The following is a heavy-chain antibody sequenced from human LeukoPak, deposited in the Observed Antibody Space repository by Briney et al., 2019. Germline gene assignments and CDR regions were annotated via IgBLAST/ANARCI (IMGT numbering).Heavy chain of an antibody. CDR2: IYSHGST. Sequence: SETLSLTCTVSGSSISSSSYYWGWIRQPPGKGLEWIGSIYSHGSTTYNPSLKRRVTISIDASKSQFSLKLTSVTAEDTAVYYCARDMTFSSSWGHWGQGTPVTVSS. D-gene: IGHD2/OR15-2a*01. J-gene: IGHJ4*02. V-gene: IGHV4-39*07. CDR3: ARDMTFSSSWGH. CDR1: GSSISSSSYY.